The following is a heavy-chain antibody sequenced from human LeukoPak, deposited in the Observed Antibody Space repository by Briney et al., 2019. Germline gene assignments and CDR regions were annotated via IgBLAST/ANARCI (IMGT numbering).Heavy chain of an antibody. CDR1: GFTFSSYS. CDR2: ISSSSSYI. Sequence: PGGSLRLSCAASGFTFSSYSMNWVRQAPGKGLEWVSSISSSSSYIYYADSVKGRFTISRDNAKNSLYLQMNSLRAEDTAVYYCARENVLRFLEWISEASGFDPWGQGTLVTVSS. CDR3: ARENVLRFLEWISEASGFDP. D-gene: IGHD3-3*01. V-gene: IGHV3-21*01. J-gene: IGHJ5*02.